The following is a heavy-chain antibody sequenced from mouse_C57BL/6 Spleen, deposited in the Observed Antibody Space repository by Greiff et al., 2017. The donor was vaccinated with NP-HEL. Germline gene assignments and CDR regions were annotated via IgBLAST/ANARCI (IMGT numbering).Heavy chain of an antibody. Sequence: VQLQQSVAELVRPGASVKLSCTASGFNIKNTYMHWVKQRPEQGLEWIGRIDPANGNTKYAPKFQGKATITADTSSNTAYLQLSSLTSEDTAIYYCARQISFPGYYYGSFDYWGQGTTLTVSS. CDR2: IDPANGNT. D-gene: IGHD1-1*01. CDR1: GFNIKNTY. V-gene: IGHV14-3*01. CDR3: ARQISFPGYYYGSFDY. J-gene: IGHJ2*01.